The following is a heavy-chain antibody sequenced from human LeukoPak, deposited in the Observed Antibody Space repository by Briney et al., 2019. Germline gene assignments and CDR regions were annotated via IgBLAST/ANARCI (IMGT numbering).Heavy chain of an antibody. CDR2: ISYDGSNK. Sequence: GGSLRLSCVASGFTFSSYAMHWVRQAPGKGLEWVAVISYDGSNKYYADSVKGRFTISRDNSKNTLYLQMNSLRAEDTAVYYCARGELEYYDSSGYPRSNWGQGTLVTVSS. CDR3: ARGELEYYDSSGYPRSN. CDR1: GFTFSSYA. D-gene: IGHD3-22*01. V-gene: IGHV3-30-3*01. J-gene: IGHJ4*02.